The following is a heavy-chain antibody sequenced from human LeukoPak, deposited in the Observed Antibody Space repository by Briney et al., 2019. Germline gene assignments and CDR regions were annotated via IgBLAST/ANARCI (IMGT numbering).Heavy chain of an antibody. CDR2: IYYSGST. Sequence: SETLSLTCTVSGGSISSSSYYWGWIRQPPGKGLEWIGSIYYSGSTYYNPSLKSRVTISVDTSKNQLSLKLSSVTAADTAVYYCASAPSYYYYMDVWGKGTTVTVSS. CDR1: GGSISSSSYY. CDR3: ASAPSYYYYMDV. J-gene: IGHJ6*03. V-gene: IGHV4-39*01.